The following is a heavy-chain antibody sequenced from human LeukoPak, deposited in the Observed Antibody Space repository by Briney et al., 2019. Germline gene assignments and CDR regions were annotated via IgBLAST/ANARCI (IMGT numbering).Heavy chain of an antibody. CDR1: GFTFSNHA. Sequence: GGSLRLSCAASGFTFSNHAMSWVRQAPGKGLEWVSGISGSSHMSHYADSVKGRFTVSRDNSKNILYLQMSSLRVDDTAVYYCAKDWTTVVTPKGYYFDSWGQGTLVTVSS. CDR2: ISGSSHMS. J-gene: IGHJ4*02. V-gene: IGHV3-23*01. CDR3: AKDWTTVVTPKGYYFDS. D-gene: IGHD4-23*01.